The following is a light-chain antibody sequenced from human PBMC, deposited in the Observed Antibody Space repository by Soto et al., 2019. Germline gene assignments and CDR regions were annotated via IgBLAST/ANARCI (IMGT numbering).Light chain of an antibody. J-gene: IGLJ1*01. V-gene: IGLV2-14*03. Sequence: QSALTQPASVSGSPGQSLTISCTGSSSDIGGYDYVSWYQQYPGKAPKLMIYDVSNRPSGVSNRFSGSKSGNTASLTISGLQADDEADYYCSSFTSSTTRVFGTGTKLTVL. CDR1: SSDIGGYDY. CDR3: SSFTSSTTRV. CDR2: DVS.